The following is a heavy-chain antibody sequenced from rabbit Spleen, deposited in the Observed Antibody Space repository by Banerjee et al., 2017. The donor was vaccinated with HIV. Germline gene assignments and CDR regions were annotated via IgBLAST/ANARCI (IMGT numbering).Heavy chain of an antibody. V-gene: IGHV1S40*01. J-gene: IGHJ6*01. CDR2: IEGGGSAFS. D-gene: IGHD8-1*01. Sequence: QSLEESGGGLVQPEGSLTLTCTASGFSFSSSYMCWVRQAPGKGLEWIACIEGGGSAFSYFASWAKGRFTISKTSSTTVTLQMTSLTAADTATYFCARDSGSSFSSYGMDLWGPGTLVTVS. CDR3: ARDSGSSFSSYGMDL. CDR1: GFSFSSSY.